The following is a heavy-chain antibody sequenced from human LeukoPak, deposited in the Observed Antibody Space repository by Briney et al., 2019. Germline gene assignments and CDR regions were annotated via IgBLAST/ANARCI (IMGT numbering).Heavy chain of an antibody. CDR2: IYPGDSDT. CDR1: GYSFTSYW. D-gene: IGHD5-18*01. V-gene: IGHV5-51*01. Sequence: GESLKISCKGSGYSFTSYWIGWVRQMPGKGLEWMGIIYPGDSDTRYSPSFQGQVTISADKSISTAYLQWSSLKASDTAMYYCARHPRVNGYSYVRPYYYMDVWGKGTTVTVSS. CDR3: ARHPRVNGYSYVRPYYYMDV. J-gene: IGHJ6*03.